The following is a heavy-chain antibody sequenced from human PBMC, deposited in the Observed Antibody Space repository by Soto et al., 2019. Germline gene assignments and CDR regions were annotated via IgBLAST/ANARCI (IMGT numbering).Heavy chain of an antibody. V-gene: IGHV1-18*01. CDR1: GYTFTSYG. CDR2: ISAYNGNT. Sequence: QVQLVQSGAEVKKPGASVKVSCKASGYTFTSYGISWVRQAPGQGLEWMGWISAYNGNTNYAQKLQGRVTMTTDTSTSTAYMELRSLRSDDTAVYYCARYTKDIVVVPAAMTHYYCYYMDVWGKGTTVTVSS. J-gene: IGHJ6*03. CDR3: ARYTKDIVVVPAAMTHYYCYYMDV. D-gene: IGHD2-2*01.